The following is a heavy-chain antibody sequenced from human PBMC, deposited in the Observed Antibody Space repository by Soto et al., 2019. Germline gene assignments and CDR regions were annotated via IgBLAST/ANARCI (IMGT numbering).Heavy chain of an antibody. Sequence: SETLSLTCAVYGGSFSGYYWSWIRQPPGKGLEWIGEINHSGSTNYNPSLKSRVTISVDTSKNQFSLKLSSVTAADTAVYYCARDRAPFWSGYGQHNWFDPWGQGTLVTVSS. J-gene: IGHJ5*02. CDR2: INHSGST. CDR1: GGSFSGYY. CDR3: ARDRAPFWSGYGQHNWFDP. V-gene: IGHV4-34*01. D-gene: IGHD3-3*01.